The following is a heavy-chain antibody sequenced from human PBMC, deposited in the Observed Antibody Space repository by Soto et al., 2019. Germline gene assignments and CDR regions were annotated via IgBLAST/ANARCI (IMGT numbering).Heavy chain of an antibody. CDR3: GRDLNGDFYY. Sequence: QVQLVQSGAEVRQPGASVKVSCKASGYSFTTYGMSWVRQAPGQGLEYMGWINGYGHGAKYVQRFQGRFSMTTDKSTITVYMYLRSLTSDDKAVYYWGRDLNGDFYYWGQGTVVIVSP. CDR2: INGYGHGA. D-gene: IGHD4-17*01. V-gene: IGHV1-18*01. J-gene: IGHJ4*02. CDR1: GYSFTTYG.